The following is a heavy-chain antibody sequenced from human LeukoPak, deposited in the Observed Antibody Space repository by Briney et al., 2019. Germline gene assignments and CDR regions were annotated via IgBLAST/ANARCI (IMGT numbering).Heavy chain of an antibody. D-gene: IGHD3-10*01. V-gene: IGHV4-30-2*01. CDR2: IYHSGST. CDR1: GGSISSGGYS. J-gene: IGHJ5*02. CDR3: ARGGLYYYGSGSYTPFDP. Sequence: SETLSLTRAVSGGSISSGGYSWSWIRQPPWKGLEWIGYIYHSGSTYYYPSLKSRVTISVDRSKTQFTLKLSSVTAADAAVYYCARGGLYYYGSGSYTPFDPWGQGTLVTVSS.